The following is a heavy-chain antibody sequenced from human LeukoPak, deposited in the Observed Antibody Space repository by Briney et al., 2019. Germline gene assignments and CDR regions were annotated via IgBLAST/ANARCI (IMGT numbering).Heavy chain of an antibody. D-gene: IGHD3-22*01. V-gene: IGHV3-23*01. CDR1: GFTFNSHA. J-gene: IGHJ4*02. CDR2: VTADGTNT. CDR3: AYYDSSGYYYGRLRY. Sequence: GGSLRLSCAAYGFTFNSHAMSWVRQIPGKGLEWVSSVTADGTNTHFADSVKGRFTISRDNSKNTLYLHMNSLRVDDTAVYFCAYYDSSGYYYGRLRYWGQGTLVTVSS.